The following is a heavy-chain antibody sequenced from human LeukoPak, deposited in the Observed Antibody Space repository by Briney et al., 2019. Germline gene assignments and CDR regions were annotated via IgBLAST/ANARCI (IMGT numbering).Heavy chain of an antibody. CDR2: IYTSGST. CDR1: GGSFSSFY. J-gene: IGHJ5*02. Sequence: PSETLSLTCAVYGGSFSSFYWTWIRQPAGKGLEWIGRIYTSGSTNYNPSLKSRVTMSVDTSKNQFSLKLSSVTAADTAVYYCAREANYYDSSGYYYGWFDPWGQGTLVTVSS. D-gene: IGHD3-22*01. V-gene: IGHV4-4*07. CDR3: AREANYYDSSGYYYGWFDP.